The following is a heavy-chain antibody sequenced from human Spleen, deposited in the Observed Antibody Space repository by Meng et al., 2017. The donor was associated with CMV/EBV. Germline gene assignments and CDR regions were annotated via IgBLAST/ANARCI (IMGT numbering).Heavy chain of an antibody. CDR1: GDSVSSNSAA. Sequence: SQTLSLTCAISGDSVSSNSAAWNWIRQSPSRGLEWLGRTYYRSKWYNDYAVSVKSRITINPDTSKNQFSLQLNSVTPEDTAVYYCARASKGIVVVPAAVNWFDPWGQGTLVTVSS. V-gene: IGHV6-1*01. CDR3: ARASKGIVVVPAAVNWFDP. D-gene: IGHD2-2*01. J-gene: IGHJ5*02. CDR2: TYYRSKWYN.